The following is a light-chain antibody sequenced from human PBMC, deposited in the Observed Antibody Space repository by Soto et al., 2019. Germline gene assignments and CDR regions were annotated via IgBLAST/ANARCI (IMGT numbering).Light chain of an antibody. CDR1: QSISSY. CDR2: AAS. V-gene: IGKV1-39*01. Sequence: DIQMTQSPSSLSASVGDRVTITSRASQSISSYLNWYQQTPGKAPKLLIYAASSLQSGVPSRFSGSGSGTDFTLTISSLQPDDFETYYCQHYNSYSEAFGQGTKVDIK. J-gene: IGKJ1*01. CDR3: QHYNSYSEA.